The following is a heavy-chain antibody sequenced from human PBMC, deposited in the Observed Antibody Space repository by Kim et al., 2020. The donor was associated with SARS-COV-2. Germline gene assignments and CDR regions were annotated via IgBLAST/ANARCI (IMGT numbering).Heavy chain of an antibody. CDR2: ITSDGSNT. J-gene: IGHJ6*02. CDR3: ARGGMGV. CDR1: GFTFSDYN. Sequence: GSLRLSCAASGFTFSDYNMYWFRQAPGKGLVWVSRITSDGSNTHYADSVKGRFTISRDNAKNTLFLQMISLGAEDTATYYCARGGMGVWGQGTTVTVSS. V-gene: IGHV3-74*01.